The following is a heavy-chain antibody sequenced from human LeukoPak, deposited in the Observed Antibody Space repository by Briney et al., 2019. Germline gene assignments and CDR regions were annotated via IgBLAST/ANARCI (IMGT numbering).Heavy chain of an antibody. CDR3: ASQYLVGAVDY. D-gene: IGHD1-26*01. V-gene: IGHV3-43*01. Sequence: GGSLRLSCAASGFILDDYTMHWVRHAPGKGLEWVSLISWDGGTTYYADSVRGRFTISRDNSKNSLYLQMNGLRTEDTALYYCASQYLVGAVDYWGQGTLVTVSS. J-gene: IGHJ4*02. CDR1: GFILDDYT. CDR2: ISWDGGTT.